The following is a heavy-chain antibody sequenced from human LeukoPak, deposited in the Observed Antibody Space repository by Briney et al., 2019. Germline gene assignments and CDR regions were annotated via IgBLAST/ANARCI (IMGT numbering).Heavy chain of an antibody. CDR2: IKQDGSEK. Sequence: GGSLRLSCAASGFTFSSYWMSWVRQAPGKGLEWVANIKQDGSEKYYVDSVKGRYTISRDNDKNSLYLQMNSRRAEDTAVYYCARARRDCSSTSCYTSFWFDSWGQGTLVTVSS. CDR3: ARARRDCSSTSCYTSFWFDS. CDR1: GFTFSSYW. J-gene: IGHJ5*01. V-gene: IGHV3-7*01. D-gene: IGHD2-2*02.